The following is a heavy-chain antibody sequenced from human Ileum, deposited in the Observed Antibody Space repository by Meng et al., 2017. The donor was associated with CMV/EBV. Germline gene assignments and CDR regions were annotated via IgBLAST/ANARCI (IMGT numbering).Heavy chain of an antibody. V-gene: IGHV3-23*03. CDR2: IYSDGSFT. D-gene: IGHD7-27*01. Sequence: GESLKISCAASGFSFSSSAMSWVRQAPGKGLEWVSLIYSDGSFTYYGDSVKGRFTISRDDSNNMVYLQMNSLKTEDTAVYYCTSLGNYYYYGADVWGQGTTVTVSS. CDR3: TSLGNYYYYGADV. CDR1: GFSFSSSA. J-gene: IGHJ6*02.